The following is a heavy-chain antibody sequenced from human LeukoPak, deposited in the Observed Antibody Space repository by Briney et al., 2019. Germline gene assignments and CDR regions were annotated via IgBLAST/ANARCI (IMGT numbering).Heavy chain of an antibody. CDR3: ASFTVVGSYYYYMVV. J-gene: IGHJ6*03. D-gene: IGHD3-10*01. CDR1: GITFSDYS. CDR2: ISSSSTT. V-gene: IGHV3-69-1*01. Sequence: GGSLRLSCTASGITFSDYSMNWVRQAPGKGLEWVSYISSSSTTYYADSVRGRFTISRDNAKNSLYLQMSSLRAEDSAVYYCASFTVVGSYYYYMVVWGNGTTVTVSS.